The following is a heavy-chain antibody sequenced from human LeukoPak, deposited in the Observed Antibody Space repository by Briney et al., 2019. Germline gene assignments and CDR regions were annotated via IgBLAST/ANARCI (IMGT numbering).Heavy chain of an antibody. CDR3: ARGVSRYYDILTGYVYYYYMDV. J-gene: IGHJ6*03. Sequence: SETLSLTCTVSGGSISSSSYYWGWIRQPPGKGLEWIGSIYYSGSTYYNPSLKSRVTISVDTSKNQFSLKLSSVTAADTAVYYCARGVSRYYDILTGYVYYYYMDVWGKGTTVTVSS. V-gene: IGHV4-39*01. CDR1: GGSISSSSYY. CDR2: IYYSGST. D-gene: IGHD3-9*01.